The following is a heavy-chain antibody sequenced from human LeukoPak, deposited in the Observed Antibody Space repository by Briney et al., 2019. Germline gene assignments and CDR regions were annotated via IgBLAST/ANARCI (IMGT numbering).Heavy chain of an antibody. J-gene: IGHJ4*02. V-gene: IGHV1-3*01. CDR3: ARGVATNRYYFDY. Sequence: ASAKVSCKASRYTFTIYAMHWVRQAPGQRLEWMGWINAGNGNTKYSQKFQGRVTITRDTSASTAYMELSSLRSEDTAVYSCARGVATNRYYFDYWGQGTLVTVSS. CDR1: RYTFTIYA. CDR2: INAGNGNT. D-gene: IGHD5-12*01.